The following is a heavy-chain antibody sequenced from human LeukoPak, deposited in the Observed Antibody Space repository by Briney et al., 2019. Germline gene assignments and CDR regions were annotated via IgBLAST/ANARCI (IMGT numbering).Heavy chain of an antibody. CDR3: ASLAVAGSRYYYYYMYV. CDR1: GYTFTSYY. V-gene: IGHV1-69*06. J-gene: IGHJ6*03. Sequence: ASVKVSCTASGYTFTSYYMHWVRQAPGQGLGWMGGFIPIFGTANYAQKFQGRVTITADKSTSTAYMELSSLRSEDTAVYYCASLAVAGSRYYYYYMYVWGKGNTVTVSS. CDR2: FIPIFGTA. D-gene: IGHD6-19*01.